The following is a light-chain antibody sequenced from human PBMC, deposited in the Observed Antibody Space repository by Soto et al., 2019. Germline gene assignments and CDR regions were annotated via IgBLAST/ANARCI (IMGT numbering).Light chain of an antibody. J-gene: IGKJ1*01. CDR1: QDIRTE. V-gene: IGKV1-6*01. Sequence: AIQMTQSPSSLSVSVGDRVTITCRASQDIRTELGWYQQKPGKAPRLLIYGAFSLQSGVPSRFSGSGSGTDFTLTIRSLQPDDFATYYCLQDFKYPRTFGQGTKVEV. CDR3: LQDFKYPRT. CDR2: GAF.